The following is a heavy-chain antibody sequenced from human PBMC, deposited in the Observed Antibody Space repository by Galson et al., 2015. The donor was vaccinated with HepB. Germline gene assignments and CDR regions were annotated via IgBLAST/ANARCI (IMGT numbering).Heavy chain of an antibody. D-gene: IGHD5-18*01. V-gene: IGHV3-30*04. CDR3: ARDRSYGYRYYGMDV. CDR1: GFTFSSYA. J-gene: IGHJ6*02. CDR2: ISYDGSNK. Sequence: SLRLSCAASGFTFSSYAMHWVRQAPGKGLEWVAVISYDGSNKYYADSVKGRFTISRDNSKNTLYLQMNSLRAEDTAVYYCARDRSYGYRYYGMDVWGQGTTVTVSS.